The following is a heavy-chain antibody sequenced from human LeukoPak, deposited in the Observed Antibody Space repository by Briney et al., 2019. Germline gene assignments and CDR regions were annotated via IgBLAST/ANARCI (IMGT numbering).Heavy chain of an antibody. CDR2: ISSSSSYI. Sequence: GGSLRLSCAASGFTFSSYSMNWVRQAPGKGLEWVSSISSSSSYIYYADSVKGRFTISRDNAKNSLYLQMNSLRAEDTAVYYCARDEYNYGYVSYFDYWGQGTLVTVSS. CDR1: GFTFSSYS. CDR3: ARDEYNYGYVSYFDY. V-gene: IGHV3-21*01. D-gene: IGHD5-18*01. J-gene: IGHJ4*02.